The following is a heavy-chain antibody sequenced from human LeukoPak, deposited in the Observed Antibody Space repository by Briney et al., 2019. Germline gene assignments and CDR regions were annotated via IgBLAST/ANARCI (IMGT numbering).Heavy chain of an antibody. D-gene: IGHD5-18*01. V-gene: IGHV1-8*01. Sequence: GASVKVSCKASGYTFTSHSINWVRQAPGQGLEWMGWMNPNSGNTGYAQRFQGRVTMTRDTSISTAYMELNSLTSEDTAVYYCAKNVRDTGTFDYWGQGTLVTVSS. CDR1: GYTFTSHS. CDR2: MNPNSGNT. CDR3: AKNVRDTGTFDY. J-gene: IGHJ4*02.